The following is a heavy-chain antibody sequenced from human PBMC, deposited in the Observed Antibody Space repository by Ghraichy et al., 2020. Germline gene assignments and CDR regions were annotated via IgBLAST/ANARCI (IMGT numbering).Heavy chain of an antibody. CDR2: IYYSGST. Sequence: SETLSLTCTVSGGSVSSGSYYWSWIRQPPGKGLEWIGYIYYSGSTNYNPSLKSRVTISVDTSKNQFSLKLSSVTAADTAVYYCARAEAGFSIDYWGQGTLVTVSS. CDR1: GGSVSSGSYY. V-gene: IGHV4-61*01. D-gene: IGHD6-13*01. CDR3: ARAEAGFSIDY. J-gene: IGHJ4*02.